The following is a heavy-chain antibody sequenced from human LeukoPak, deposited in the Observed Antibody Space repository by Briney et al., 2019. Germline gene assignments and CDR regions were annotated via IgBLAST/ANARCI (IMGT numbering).Heavy chain of an antibody. Sequence: GGSLRLSCAASGFTFSHYGMHWVRQTPGAGLERVAVIWSDGSDKYYAKSVKGRFTISRDNSKNSLFLQMNSLRAEDTAVYYCAKDAQRGFDYSNSLQNWGQGILVTVSS. J-gene: IGHJ1*01. CDR3: AKDAQRGFDYSNSLQN. CDR2: IWSDGSDK. V-gene: IGHV3-33*06. D-gene: IGHD4-11*01. CDR1: GFTFSHYG.